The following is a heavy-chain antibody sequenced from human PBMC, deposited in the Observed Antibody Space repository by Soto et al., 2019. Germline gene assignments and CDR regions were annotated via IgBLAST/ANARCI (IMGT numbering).Heavy chain of an antibody. V-gene: IGHV3-53*05. CDR2: IYSDGTT. CDR1: GFTVSNSY. J-gene: IGHJ5*02. Sequence: GSLRLSCEASGFTVSNSYMSWVRQAPGKGLEWVSLIYSDGTTYYVDSVKGRFTISRDNAKNSLYLQMNSLRDEDTAVYYCACSSSWFNWFDTWGQGTPVTVSS. CDR3: ACSSSWFNWFDT. D-gene: IGHD6-13*01.